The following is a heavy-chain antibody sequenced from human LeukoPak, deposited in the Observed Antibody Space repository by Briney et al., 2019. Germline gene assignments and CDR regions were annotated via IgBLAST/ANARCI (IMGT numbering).Heavy chain of an antibody. CDR1: GGSISSYY. D-gene: IGHD1-26*01. J-gene: IGHJ4*02. Sequence: PSETLSLTCTVSGGSISSYYWSWIRQPPGKGLEWIGYIYTSGSTNYNPSLKSRVTISVDTSKNQFSLKLSSVTAADTAVYYCARGESGGSGSYHGQGELDYWGQGTLVTVSS. V-gene: IGHV4-4*09. CDR3: ARGESGGSGSYHGQGELDY. CDR2: IYTSGST.